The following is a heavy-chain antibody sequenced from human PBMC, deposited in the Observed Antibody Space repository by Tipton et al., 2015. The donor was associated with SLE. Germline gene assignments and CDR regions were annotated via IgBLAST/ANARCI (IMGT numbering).Heavy chain of an antibody. J-gene: IGHJ4*02. CDR2: ISSSGSTI. CDR1: GFTFSSYE. V-gene: IGHV3-48*03. Sequence: SLRLSCAASGFTFSSYEMNWVRQAPGKGLEWVSYISSSGSTIYYADSVKGRFTISRDNAKNSLYLQMNSLRAEDTAVYYCARVKLDFWSGYSDYWGQGTLVTVSS. D-gene: IGHD3-3*01. CDR3: ARVKLDFWSGYSDY.